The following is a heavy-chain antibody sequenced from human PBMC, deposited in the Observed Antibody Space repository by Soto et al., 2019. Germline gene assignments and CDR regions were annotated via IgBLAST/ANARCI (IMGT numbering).Heavy chain of an antibody. CDR1: GYSIRNGYY. CDR2: ICHSGST. CDR3: ARVGPYCGGDCYSPPP. Sequence: ETLSLTCTVSGYSIRNGYYWGWIRQPPGKGLEWIGTICHSGSTYYNPSLKSRVTISVDASENHFSLKLSSVTAADTAVYYCARVGPYCGGDCYSPPPWGQGTLVTVSS. V-gene: IGHV4-38-2*02. J-gene: IGHJ5*02. D-gene: IGHD2-21*02.